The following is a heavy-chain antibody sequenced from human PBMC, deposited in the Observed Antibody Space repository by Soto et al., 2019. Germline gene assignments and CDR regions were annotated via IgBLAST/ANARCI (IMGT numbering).Heavy chain of an antibody. CDR2: IYYSGST. CDR1: GGSISSYY. Sequence: PSGTLALTCTVSGGSISSYYWTWIGQPPGKGLEWIGHIYYSGSTSYNPSLKSRVSISVNTSKKEFSLKLSSVNAADTAVYYCARVIRYYDTRGSYPWYFHYWGQG. V-gene: IGHV4-59*01. CDR3: ARVIRYYDTRGSYPWYFHY. J-gene: IGHJ4*02. D-gene: IGHD3-22*01.